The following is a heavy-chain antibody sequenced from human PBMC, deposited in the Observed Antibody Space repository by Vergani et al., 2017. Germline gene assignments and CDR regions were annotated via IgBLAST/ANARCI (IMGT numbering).Heavy chain of an antibody. J-gene: IGHJ6*03. D-gene: IGHD1-26*01. Sequence: QVQLLESGGGVVQPGTSLILSCEAFGFDLGDYGMHWVRQAPGKGLEWVAVIGYDGRSEFYSDSVKGRFTVSRDNSKNTLFLQMSGLRPDDTAVYYCAKVGGYYYMDVWGKGTSVTVSS. V-gene: IGHV3-30*18. CDR3: AKVGGYYYMDV. CDR1: GFDLGDYG. CDR2: IGYDGRSE.